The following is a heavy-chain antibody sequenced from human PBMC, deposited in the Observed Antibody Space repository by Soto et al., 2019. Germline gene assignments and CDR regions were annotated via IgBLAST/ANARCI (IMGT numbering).Heavy chain of an antibody. J-gene: IGHJ6*02. CDR1: GYSFTSYW. D-gene: IGHD2-2*01. CDR3: ERSLSFMGSSYSMDV. Sequence: PGESLKISFKGSGYSFTSYWIGLVRQIPGKGLEWMGIIYPGDSDTRYSPSFQGQVTISADKSISTAYLQWSSLKASDTAMYYCERSLSFMGSSYSMDVWGQGTTVTVSS. CDR2: IYPGDSDT. V-gene: IGHV5-51*01.